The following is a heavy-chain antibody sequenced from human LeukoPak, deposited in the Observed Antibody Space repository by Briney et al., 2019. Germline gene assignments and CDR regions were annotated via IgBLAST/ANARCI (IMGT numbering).Heavy chain of an antibody. D-gene: IGHD1-7*01. V-gene: IGHV4-4*02. CDR3: ARANYEPLDC. CDR1: GASISSGPW. Sequence: PSETLSLTCAVSGASISSGPWWTWVRQPPGKGLEWIGEISHSGSTNYNPSLKSRVTMSVDKSKNLFSLKLSSVTAADTAVYYCARANYEPLDCWGQGTLVTVSS. CDR2: ISHSGST. J-gene: IGHJ4*02.